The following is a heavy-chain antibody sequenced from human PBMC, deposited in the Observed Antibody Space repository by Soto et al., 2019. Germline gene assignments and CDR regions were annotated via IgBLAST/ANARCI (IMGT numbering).Heavy chain of an antibody. CDR1: GFTFSGHA. CDR3: ARDGQSLAPYALDV. J-gene: IGHJ6*02. CDR2: IWDDGSNK. Sequence: QVQVVESGGGVVQPGRSLRLSCTASGFTFSGHAMHWVRQPPGKGLEWLAQIWDDGSNKYYADSVKCRFTISRDNSKNTLYVQMDSLRVEDTAVYYCARDGQSLAPYALDVWGQGTSVTVSS. D-gene: IGHD6-19*01. V-gene: IGHV3-33*01.